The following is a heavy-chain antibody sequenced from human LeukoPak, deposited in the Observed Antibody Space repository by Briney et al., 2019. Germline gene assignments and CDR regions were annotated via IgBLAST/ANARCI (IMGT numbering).Heavy chain of an antibody. J-gene: IGHJ6*03. CDR2: IYYNGNT. V-gene: IGHV4-38-2*01. Sequence: SETLSLTCAVSGYSISSCYYWGWVRPPPGKGLEGIGSIYYNGNTYYNPSLKSRFSISADTSKNHFSLKLISVTAADTAIYYCARQYFGYYYMDVWGKGTTVTVSS. CDR1: GYSISSCYY. CDR3: ARQYFGYYYMDV. D-gene: IGHD3-9*01.